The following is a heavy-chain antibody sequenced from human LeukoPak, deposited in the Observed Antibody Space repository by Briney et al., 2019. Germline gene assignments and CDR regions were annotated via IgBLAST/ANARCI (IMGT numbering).Heavy chain of an antibody. J-gene: IGHJ4*02. CDR1: GFTFSSYA. D-gene: IGHD3-22*01. V-gene: IGHV3-23*01. CDR2: VSGGGGST. CDR3: AKAGSIVVVIPFDY. Sequence: PGGSLRLSCAASGFTFSSYAMSWVRQAPGKGLEWVSVVSGGGGSTYYADSVKGRFTISRDNSKNTLYLQMNSLRAEDSAVYYCAKAGSIVVVIPFDYWGQGTLVTVSS.